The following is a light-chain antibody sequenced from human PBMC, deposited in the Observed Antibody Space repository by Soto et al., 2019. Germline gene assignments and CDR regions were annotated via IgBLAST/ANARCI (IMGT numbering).Light chain of an antibody. CDR2: AAS. CDR1: QGISSY. Sequence: IQLTQSPSSLAASVGDRVTITCRASQGISSYLAWYQQKPGKAPKLLIYAASTLQSGVPSRFSGSGSRTDFTLTISSLPPEDFATYYCQQPRTFGPGTKVDIK. V-gene: IGKV1-9*01. CDR3: QQPRT. J-gene: IGKJ3*01.